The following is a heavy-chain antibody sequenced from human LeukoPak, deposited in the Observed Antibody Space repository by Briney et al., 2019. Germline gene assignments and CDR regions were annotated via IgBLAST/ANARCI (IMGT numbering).Heavy chain of an antibody. V-gene: IGHV1-2*02. CDR3: ARDKNSGSYFLGRKEYYFDY. J-gene: IGHJ4*02. Sequence: GASVKVSCKASGYTFTGYYMHWVRQAPGQGLEWMGWINPNSGGTNYAQKFQGRVTMTTDTSTSTAYMELRSLRSDDTAVYYCARDKNSGSYFLGRKEYYFDYWGQGTLVTVSS. CDR2: INPNSGGT. CDR1: GYTFTGYY. D-gene: IGHD1-26*01.